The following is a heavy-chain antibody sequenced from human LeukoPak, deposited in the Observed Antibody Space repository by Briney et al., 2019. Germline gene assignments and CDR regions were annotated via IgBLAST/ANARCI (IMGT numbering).Heavy chain of an antibody. CDR3: ARYFRYYYDSSGLNAALNWFDP. V-gene: IGHV1-69*05. CDR2: IIPIFGTA. J-gene: IGHJ5*02. CDR1: GGTFSSYA. D-gene: IGHD3-22*01. Sequence: ASVKVSCKASGGTFSSYAISWVRQAPGQGLEWMGGIIPIFGTANYAQKFQGRVTITTDESTSTAYMELSSLRSEDTAVYYCARYFRYYYDSSGLNAALNWFDPWGQGTLVTVSS.